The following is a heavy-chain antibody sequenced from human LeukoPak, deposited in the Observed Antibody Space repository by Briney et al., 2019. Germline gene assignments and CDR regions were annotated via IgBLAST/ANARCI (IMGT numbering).Heavy chain of an antibody. D-gene: IGHD3-10*01. CDR1: GGSISSGDYY. Sequence: PSETLSLTCTVSGGSISSGDYYWSWIRQPPGKGLEWIGYIYHSGSTYFNPSLKSRVTISVDTSKNQFSLKLSSVTAADTAVYYCARSSASDYWGQGTLVTVSS. J-gene: IGHJ4*02. V-gene: IGHV4-30-4*01. CDR2: IYHSGST. CDR3: ARSSASDY.